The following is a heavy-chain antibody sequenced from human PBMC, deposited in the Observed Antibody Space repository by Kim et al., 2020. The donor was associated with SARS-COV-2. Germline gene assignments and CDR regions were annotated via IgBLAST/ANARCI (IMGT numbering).Heavy chain of an antibody. CDR1: GFTFSSYD. J-gene: IGHJ4*02. Sequence: GGSLRLSCAASGFTFSSYDMHWVRQATGKGLEWVSAIGTAGDTSYPGSVKGRFTISRENANNSFYLQMNGLRAGDTAVYYCARGGSDSFDYWGQGTLVT. CDR3: ARGGSDSFDY. CDR2: IGTAGDT. D-gene: IGHD6-25*01. V-gene: IGHV3-13*04.